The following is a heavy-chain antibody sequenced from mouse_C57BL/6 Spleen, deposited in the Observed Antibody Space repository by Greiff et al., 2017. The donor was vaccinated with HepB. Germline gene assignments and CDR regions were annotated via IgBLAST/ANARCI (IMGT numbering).Heavy chain of an antibody. Sequence: QVQLQQSGAELVRPGASVKLSCKASGYTFTDYYINWVKQRPGQGLEWIARIYPGSGNTYYNEKFKGKATLTAEKSSSTAYMQLSSLTSEDSAVYFCASPITTVVARGYYFDYWGQGTTLTVSS. D-gene: IGHD1-1*01. J-gene: IGHJ2*01. CDR3: ASPITTVVARGYYFDY. CDR2: IYPGSGNT. CDR1: GYTFTDYY. V-gene: IGHV1-76*01.